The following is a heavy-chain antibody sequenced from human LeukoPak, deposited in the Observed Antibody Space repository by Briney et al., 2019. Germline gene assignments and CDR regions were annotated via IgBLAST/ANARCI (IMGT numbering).Heavy chain of an antibody. Sequence: PSETLSLTCTVSGGSISSSSYYWGWIRQPPGKGLEWIGSIYYSGSTYYNPSLKSRVTISVDTSKNQFSLKLSSVTAADTAVYYCARNPGVHDSSVDYWGQGTLVTVSS. D-gene: IGHD3-22*01. CDR3: ARNPGVHDSSVDY. CDR2: IYYSGST. J-gene: IGHJ4*02. V-gene: IGHV4-39*01. CDR1: GGSISSSSYY.